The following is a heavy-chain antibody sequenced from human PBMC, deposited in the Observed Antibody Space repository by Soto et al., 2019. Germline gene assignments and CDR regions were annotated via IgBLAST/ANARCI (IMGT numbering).Heavy chain of an antibody. J-gene: IGHJ4*02. CDR3: ARGRTVTTRFDY. CDR2: INHSGST. D-gene: IGHD4-17*01. CDR1: GGSFSGYY. V-gene: IGHV4-34*01. Sequence: PSETLSLTCAVYGGSFSGYYWSWIRQPPGKGLEWIGEINHSGSTNYNPSLKSRVTISVDTSKNQFSLKLSSVTAADTAVYYCARGRTVTTRFDYWGQGTLVTVSS.